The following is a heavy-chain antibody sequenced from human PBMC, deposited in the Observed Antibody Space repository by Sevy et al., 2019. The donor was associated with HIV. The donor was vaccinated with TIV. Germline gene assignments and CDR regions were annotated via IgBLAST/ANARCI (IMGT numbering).Heavy chain of an antibody. J-gene: IGHJ4*02. CDR2: ISSTSAYI. V-gene: IGHV3-21*01. D-gene: IGHD1-1*01. CDR1: GFTFSSYR. CDR3: ARAGLEISTWRSDY. Sequence: GGSLRLSCAASGFTFSSYRMTWVRQAPGKGLEWVSCISSTSAYIKYADSVKGRFTISRDNAKNLLYLQMDSLRAEDTAVYYCARAGLEISTWRSDYWGQGTLVTVSS.